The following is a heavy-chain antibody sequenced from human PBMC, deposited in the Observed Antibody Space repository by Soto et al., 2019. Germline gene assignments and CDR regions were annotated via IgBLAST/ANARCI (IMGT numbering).Heavy chain of an antibody. CDR3: ARVGNSSAYYCYGKDV. CDR1: GYSFTSYW. V-gene: IGHV5-51*01. Sequence: EESLKISCKGSGYSFTSYWIGWVRQMPGKGLEWMGIIYPGDSDTRYSPSFQGQVTISADKSISTAYLQWSSLKASDTAMYYCARVGNSSAYYCYGKDVSSQGTTDIGSS. D-gene: IGHD6-6*01. CDR2: IYPGDSDT. J-gene: IGHJ6*02.